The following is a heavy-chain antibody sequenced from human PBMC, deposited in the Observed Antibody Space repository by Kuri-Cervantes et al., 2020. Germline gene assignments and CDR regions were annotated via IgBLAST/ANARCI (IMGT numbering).Heavy chain of an antibody. Sequence: GGSLRLSCAASGFTFSSYEMNWVRQAPGKGLEWVSYISSSGSTIYYADSVKGRFTISRDNAKNSLYLQMNSLRAEDTAVYYCARGRRYCSGGSCYSFDYWGQGTLVTVSS. D-gene: IGHD2-15*01. CDR2: ISSSGSTI. CDR3: ARGRRYCSGGSCYSFDY. V-gene: IGHV3-48*03. CDR1: GFTFSSYE. J-gene: IGHJ4*02.